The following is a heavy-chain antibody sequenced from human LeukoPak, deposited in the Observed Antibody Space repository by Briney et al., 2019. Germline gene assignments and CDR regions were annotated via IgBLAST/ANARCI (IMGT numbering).Heavy chain of an antibody. CDR2: ISGSGGST. CDR3: AKDGKYYYDSSGYPHYFDY. J-gene: IGHJ4*02. D-gene: IGHD3-22*01. V-gene: IGHV3-23*01. Sequence: GGSLRFSCAASGFTFSSYAMSWVRQAPGKGLEWVSAISGSGGSTYYADSVRGRFTISRDNSKNTLYLQMNSLRAEDTAVYYCAKDGKYYYDSSGYPHYFDYWGQGTLVTVSS. CDR1: GFTFSSYA.